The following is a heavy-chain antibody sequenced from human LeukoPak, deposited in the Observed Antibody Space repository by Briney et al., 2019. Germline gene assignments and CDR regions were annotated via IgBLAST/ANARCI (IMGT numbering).Heavy chain of an antibody. CDR2: ISGSGGST. J-gene: IGHJ5*02. D-gene: IGHD3-3*01. Sequence: GSLRLSCEASGFTFSSYAMSWVRQAPGKGLEWVSAISGSGGSTYYADSVKGRFTISRDNSKNTLYLQMNSLRAEDTAVYYCAKTTIFGVVISPFDNWFDPWGQGTLVTVSS. CDR3: AKTTIFGVVISPFDNWFDP. CDR1: GFTFSSYA. V-gene: IGHV3-23*01.